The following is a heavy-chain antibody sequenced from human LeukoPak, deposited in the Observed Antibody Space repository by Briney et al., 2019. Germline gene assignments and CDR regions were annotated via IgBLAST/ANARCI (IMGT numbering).Heavy chain of an antibody. CDR3: ARVGYYSQYVDY. CDR2: ISSRSSTL. J-gene: IGHJ4*02. D-gene: IGHD3-22*01. Sequence: GGSLRLSCAASGFTFSSYSMHWVRQAPGKGLEGVSYISSRSSTLYYADSVKGRFTISRDNAKNSLYLQMNSLRAEDTAVYYCARVGYYSQYVDYWGQGTLVTVSS. V-gene: IGHV3-48*04. CDR1: GFTFSSYS.